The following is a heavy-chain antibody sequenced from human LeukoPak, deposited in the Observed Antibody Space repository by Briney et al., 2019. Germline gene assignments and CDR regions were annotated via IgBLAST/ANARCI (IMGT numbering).Heavy chain of an antibody. CDR3: ARGGEYSYGYKAYLYMDV. V-gene: IGHV4-34*01. Sequence: PSETLSLTCAVYGGSFSGYYWSWIRQPPGKGLEWIGEINHSGSTNYNPSLKSRVTISVDTSKNQFSLKLSSVTAADTAVYYCARGGEYSYGYKAYLYMDVWGKGTTATVSS. J-gene: IGHJ6*03. CDR1: GGSFSGYY. D-gene: IGHD5-18*01. CDR2: INHSGST.